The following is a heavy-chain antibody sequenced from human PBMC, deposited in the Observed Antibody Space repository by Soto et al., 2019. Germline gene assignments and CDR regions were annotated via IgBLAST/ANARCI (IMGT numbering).Heavy chain of an antibody. V-gene: IGHV3-9*01. Sequence: SLRLSCVASGFTFEDQAMHWVRQAPGKGLEWVSGISWKGERAGYADSVKGRFTISGDNAKKSLVLQMNSLRVEDTAFYFCVRDTYYDFWSGPGGPFDLWGPGTLVTVSS. CDR1: GFTFEDQA. D-gene: IGHD3-3*01. CDR3: VRDTYYDFWSGPGGPFDL. CDR2: ISWKGERA. J-gene: IGHJ3*01.